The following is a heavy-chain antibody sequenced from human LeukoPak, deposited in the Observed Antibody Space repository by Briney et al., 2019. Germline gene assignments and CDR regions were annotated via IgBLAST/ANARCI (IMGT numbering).Heavy chain of an antibody. J-gene: IGHJ6*03. CDR2: ISSSGSTI. Sequence: PGGSLRLSCAASGFTFSDYYMSWIRQAPGKGLEWVSYISSSGSTIYYADSVKGRFTISRDNSKNTLYLQMNSLRAEDTAVYYCAKDRSSQYQLPVMDVWGKGTTVTVSS. D-gene: IGHD2-2*01. CDR3: AKDRSSQYQLPVMDV. V-gene: IGHV3-11*01. CDR1: GFTFSDYY.